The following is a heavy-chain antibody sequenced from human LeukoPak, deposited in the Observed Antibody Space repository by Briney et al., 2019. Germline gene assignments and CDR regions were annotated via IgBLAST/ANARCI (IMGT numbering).Heavy chain of an antibody. V-gene: IGHV1-18*01. CDR2: ISAYNGNT. J-gene: IGHJ4*02. CDR3: AREAILGPGLRQIDY. CDR1: GYTFTSYG. Sequence: GASVKVSCKASGYTFTSYGISWVRQAPGQGLEWMGWISAYNGNTNYAQKLQGRVTMTTDTSTSTAYMELRSLRSDDTAVYYCAREAILGPGLRQIDYWGQGTLVTVSS. D-gene: IGHD5-12*01.